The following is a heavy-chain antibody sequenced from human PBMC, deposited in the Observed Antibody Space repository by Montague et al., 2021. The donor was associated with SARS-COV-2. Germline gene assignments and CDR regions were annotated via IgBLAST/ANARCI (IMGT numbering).Heavy chain of an antibody. CDR2: YS. Sequence: YSDYAQSVRGRPTVNPDASKNEFSLELNYVTPEDTAVYYCVRYSGWFYFDFWGQGTLVTVSS. D-gene: IGHD6-19*01. J-gene: IGHJ4*02. CDR3: VRYSGWFYFDF. V-gene: IGHV6-1*01.